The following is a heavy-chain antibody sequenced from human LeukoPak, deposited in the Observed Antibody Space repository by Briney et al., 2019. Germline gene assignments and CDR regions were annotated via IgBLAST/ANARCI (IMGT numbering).Heavy chain of an antibody. CDR1: GYTFTGYY. D-gene: IGHD3-16*01. CDR3: AREHYDYVWGSYLYYFDY. V-gene: IGHV1-2*02. CDR2: INPNSGGT. J-gene: IGHJ4*02. Sequence: ASVKVSCKASGYTFTGYYMHWVRQAPGQGLEWMGWINPNSGGTNYAQKFQGRVTMTRDTSISTAYMELSRLRSDDTAVYYCAREHYDYVWGSYLYYFDYWGQGTLVTVSS.